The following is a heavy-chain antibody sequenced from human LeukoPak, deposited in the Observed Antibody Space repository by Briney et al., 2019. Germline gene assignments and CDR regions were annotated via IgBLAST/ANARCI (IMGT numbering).Heavy chain of an antibody. CDR1: GGSISSYY. CDR3: VKSGGYGLIDY. J-gene: IGHJ4*02. CDR2: IHYSGST. V-gene: IGHV4-59*08. Sequence: SETLSLTCTVSGGSISSYYWSWIRQPPGKGLEWIGYIHYSGSTYYNPSLTSRVTISIDTSKNQFSLRLSSVTAADTAMYYCVKSGGYGLIDYWGQGTLVTVSS. D-gene: IGHD6-19*01.